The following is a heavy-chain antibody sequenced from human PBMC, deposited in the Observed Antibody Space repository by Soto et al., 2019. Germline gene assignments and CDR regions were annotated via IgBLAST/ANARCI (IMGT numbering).Heavy chain of an antibody. Sequence: PSETLSLTCAVYGGSFSGYYWSWIRQPPGKGLEWIGEINHSGSTNYNPSLKSRVTISVDTSKNQFSLKLSSVTAADTAVYYCARASKKKSWFDPWGQGTLDTVSS. CDR2: INHSGST. CDR1: GGSFSGYY. CDR3: ARASKKKSWFDP. V-gene: IGHV4-34*01. J-gene: IGHJ5*02.